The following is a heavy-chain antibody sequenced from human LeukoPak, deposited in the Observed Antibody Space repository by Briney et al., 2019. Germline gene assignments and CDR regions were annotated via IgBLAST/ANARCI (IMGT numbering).Heavy chain of an antibody. CDR1: GFTFSSYH. D-gene: IGHD6-19*01. CDR2: MSGSGGTT. J-gene: IGHJ4*02. CDR3: AKRYRVTGGCLDS. Sequence: GGSLRLSCAASGFTFSSYHLSWVRQAPGKGLEWVSAMSGSGGTTYYGDSVKGRFIVSRDNSKNTLYLQMNSLRAGDTAVYFCAKRYRVTGGCLDSWGQGTLVTVSS. V-gene: IGHV3-23*01.